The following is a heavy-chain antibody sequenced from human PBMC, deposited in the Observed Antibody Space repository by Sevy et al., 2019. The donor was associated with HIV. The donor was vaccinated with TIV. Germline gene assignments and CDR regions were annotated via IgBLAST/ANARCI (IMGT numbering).Heavy chain of an antibody. J-gene: IGHJ4*02. Sequence: SETLSLTCTVSGGSFSSSSYYWNWIRQPAGRGLEWIGRIYTSESTNYNPSLKSRVTMSVDPSKNQFSLRLSAVTAADTAVYYCAGRIAVAAFDYWGQGNLVTVSS. V-gene: IGHV4-61*02. CDR2: IYTSEST. CDR1: GGSFSSSSYY. D-gene: IGHD6-19*01. CDR3: AGRIAVAAFDY.